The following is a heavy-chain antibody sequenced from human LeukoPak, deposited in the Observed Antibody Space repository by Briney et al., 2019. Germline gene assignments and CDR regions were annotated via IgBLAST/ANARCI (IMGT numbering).Heavy chain of an antibody. Sequence: GGSLRLSCAASGFTFDDYGMSWVRHAPGKGLEWVSGINWNGGSTGYADSVKGRFTISRDNAKNSLYLQMNSLRAEDTALYYCAKDSEWLRPGGHFDYWGQGTLVTVSS. D-gene: IGHD5-12*01. CDR2: INWNGGST. V-gene: IGHV3-20*04. J-gene: IGHJ4*02. CDR1: GFTFDDYG. CDR3: AKDSEWLRPGGHFDY.